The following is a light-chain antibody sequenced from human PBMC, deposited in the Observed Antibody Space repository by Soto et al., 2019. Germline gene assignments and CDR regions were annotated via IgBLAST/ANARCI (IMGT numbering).Light chain of an antibody. CDR1: QSIDDW. Sequence: DIQMTQSPSTLSASVGDRVAITCRASQSIDDWLAWHQQKPGKAPKLLIYKASTLESGVQPRFSGSGSGTEFSLTINSLQPDDFTTYYCLQYHSFALTFGGGTTVEI. CDR2: KAS. J-gene: IGKJ4*01. CDR3: LQYHSFALT. V-gene: IGKV1-5*03.